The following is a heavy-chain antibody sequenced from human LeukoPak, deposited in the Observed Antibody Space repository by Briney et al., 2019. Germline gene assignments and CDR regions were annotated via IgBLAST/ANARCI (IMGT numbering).Heavy chain of an antibody. CDR1: GFTFSSYW. CDR3: ARGEIVGNGMDV. J-gene: IGHJ6*02. D-gene: IGHD3-22*01. V-gene: IGHV3-7*01. Sequence: GGSLRLSCAASGFTFSSYWMSWVRQAPGKGLEWVANIRQDGSVQNYVDSVKGRFTISRDNAKNSLYLQMNSLRAEDTAVYYCARGEIVGNGMDVWGQGTTVTVSS. CDR2: IRQDGSVQ.